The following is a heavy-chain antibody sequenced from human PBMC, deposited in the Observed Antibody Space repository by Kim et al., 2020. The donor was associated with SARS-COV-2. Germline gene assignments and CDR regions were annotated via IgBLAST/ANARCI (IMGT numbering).Heavy chain of an antibody. CDR3: ARGGGGGSWYIDYYYGMDV. J-gene: IGHJ6*02. CDR1: GYTFTSYA. V-gene: IGHV7-4-1*02. D-gene: IGHD2-15*01. Sequence: ASVKVSCKASGYTFTSYAMNWVRQAPGQGLEWMGWINTNTWNPTYAQGFTGRFVFSLDTSVSTAYLQISSLKAEDTAVYYCARGGGGGSWYIDYYYGMDVWGQGTTVTVSS. CDR2: INTNTWNP.